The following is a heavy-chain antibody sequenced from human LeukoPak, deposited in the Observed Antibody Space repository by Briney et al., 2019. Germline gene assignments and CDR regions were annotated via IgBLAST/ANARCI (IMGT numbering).Heavy chain of an antibody. J-gene: IGHJ4*02. Sequence: PSETLSLTCTVSGGSISGYYWSWIRQPPGKGLEWIGYIYYSGSTNYNPSLKSRVTISVDTSKNQFSLKLSSVTAADTAVYYCARHVYQQLVDYWGQGTLVTVSS. CDR3: ARHVYQQLVDY. V-gene: IGHV4-59*08. D-gene: IGHD6-13*01. CDR1: GGSISGYY. CDR2: IYYSGST.